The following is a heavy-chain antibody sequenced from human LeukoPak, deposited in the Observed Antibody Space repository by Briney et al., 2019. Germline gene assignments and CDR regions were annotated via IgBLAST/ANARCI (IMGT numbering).Heavy chain of an antibody. CDR3: ARGNGHGFEM. Sequence: GESLRLSCVVSGFTFSSSWMHWVCQAPGKGLVWVSRINSDGSSTNYADSVKGRFTISRDNAKNTLYLQLNSLRDEDTAVHYCARGNGHGFEMWGQGTMVTVSS. V-gene: IGHV3-74*01. CDR2: INSDGSST. J-gene: IGHJ3*02. CDR1: GFTFSSSW. D-gene: IGHD2-8*01.